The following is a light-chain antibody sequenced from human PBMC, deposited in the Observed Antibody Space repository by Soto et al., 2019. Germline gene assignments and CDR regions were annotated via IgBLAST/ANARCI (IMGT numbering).Light chain of an antibody. J-gene: IGLJ1*01. Sequence: QSALTQPASVSGSPGQSITISCTGTSSDGGDYNYVSWYQQHPGKAPKLMIYEVSNRPSGVSNRFSGSKSGNTASLTISGLQAEDEADYYCSSYTSSSTLVFGTGTKLTVL. V-gene: IGLV2-14*01. CDR2: EVS. CDR1: SSDGGDYNY. CDR3: SSYTSSSTLV.